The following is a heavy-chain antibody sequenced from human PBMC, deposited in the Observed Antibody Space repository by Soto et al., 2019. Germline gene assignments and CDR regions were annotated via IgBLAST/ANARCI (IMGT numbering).Heavy chain of an antibody. CDR2: ISSSSSYI. CDR3: GRIQLGYDAFGT. D-gene: IGHD6-6*01. CDR1: GFTFSSYA. Sequence: PGGSLRLSCAASGFTFSSYAMSWVRQAPGKGLEWVSSISSSSSYIYYADSVKGRFTISRDNAKNSLYLQMNSLRAEDTAVYYCGRIQLGYDAFGTWGQGTMLTVS. J-gene: IGHJ3*02. V-gene: IGHV3-21*01.